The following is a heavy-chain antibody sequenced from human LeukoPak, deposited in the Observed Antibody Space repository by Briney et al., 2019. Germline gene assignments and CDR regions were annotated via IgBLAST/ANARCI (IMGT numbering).Heavy chain of an antibody. D-gene: IGHD3-22*01. CDR1: GYTFTSYG. V-gene: IGHV1-18*01. Sequence: GASVKVSCKASGYTFTSYGISWVRQAPGQGLEWMGWISAYNGNTNYAQKLQGRVTMTTDTSTSTAYMELRSLRSDDTAVYYCARGAEPDYYDSSNLYAYWGQETLVTVSS. J-gene: IGHJ4*02. CDR2: ISAYNGNT. CDR3: ARGAEPDYYDSSNLYAY.